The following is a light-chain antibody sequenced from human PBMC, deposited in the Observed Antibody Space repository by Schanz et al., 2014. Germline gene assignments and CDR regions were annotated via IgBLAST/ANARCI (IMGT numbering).Light chain of an antibody. CDR3: QSYDSSLSGSV. V-gene: IGLV1-47*02. CDR1: SSNIGSNY. CDR2: SNY. J-gene: IGLJ2*01. Sequence: QSVLTQPPSASGRPGQRVTISCSGSSSNIGSNYVYLYQQLPGTAPKLLIYSNYQRPSGVPDRFSGSKSGTSASLAITGLQAEDEADYYCQSYDSSLSGSVFGGGTKLTVL.